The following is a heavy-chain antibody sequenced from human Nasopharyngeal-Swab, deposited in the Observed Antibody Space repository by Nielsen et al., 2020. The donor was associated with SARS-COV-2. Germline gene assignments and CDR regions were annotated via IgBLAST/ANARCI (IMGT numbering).Heavy chain of an antibody. J-gene: IGHJ4*02. CDR1: GGSMRNFH. V-gene: IGHV4-59*08. CDR3: ARRLGLRAPFDY. D-gene: IGHD5/OR15-5a*01. Sequence: SETLSLSCTVSGGSMRNFHWSWIRLSPGKGLEWIGYVYDSGSTKYNPSLNSRVTISVDTSKTQFSLKVRSVTAADTAVYFCARRLGLRAPFDYWGQGTLVTVSS. CDR2: VYDSGST.